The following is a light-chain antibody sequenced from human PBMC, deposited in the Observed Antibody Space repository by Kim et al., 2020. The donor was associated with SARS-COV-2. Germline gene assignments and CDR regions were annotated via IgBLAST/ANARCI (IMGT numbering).Light chain of an antibody. CDR1: SSDVGGYTY. V-gene: IGLV2-14*03. CDR3: SSYTSSSTRV. Sequence: GQSSTISCTGTSSDVGGYTYVSWFQQHPGKAPKHLIYDVTDRPSGVSNRFSGSKSGNTASLTISGLQAEDEADYYCSSYTSSSTRVFGGGTQLTVL. CDR2: DVT. J-gene: IGLJ3*02.